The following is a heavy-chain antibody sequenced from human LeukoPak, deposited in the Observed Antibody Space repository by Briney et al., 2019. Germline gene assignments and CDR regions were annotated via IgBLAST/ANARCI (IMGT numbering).Heavy chain of an antibody. D-gene: IGHD4-17*01. CDR2: ISAYNGDT. CDR3: AGDGELTVTRRWFDP. Sequence: ASVKVSCKASGYTFTSFGISWVRQAPGQGLEWMGWISAYNGDTNYDQKLQGRVTMTTDISTSTASMELRSLRSDDTAVYYCAGDGELTVTRRWFDPWGQGTLVTVSS. J-gene: IGHJ5*02. V-gene: IGHV1-18*01. CDR1: GYTFTSFG.